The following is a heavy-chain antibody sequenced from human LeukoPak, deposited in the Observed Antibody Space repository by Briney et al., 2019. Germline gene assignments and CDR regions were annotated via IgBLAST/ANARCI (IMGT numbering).Heavy chain of an antibody. J-gene: IGHJ4*02. D-gene: IGHD6-6*01. V-gene: IGHV4-59*05. Sequence: SETLSLTCTVSGDSINTNLWNWIRQPPGRGLEWIGSIYYSGSTYYNPSLKSRVTISVDTSKNQFSLKLTSVTAADTAVYYCATPDPRIAARRGSNYWGQGTLVTVSS. CDR3: ATPDPRIAARRGSNY. CDR1: GDSINTNL. CDR2: IYYSGST.